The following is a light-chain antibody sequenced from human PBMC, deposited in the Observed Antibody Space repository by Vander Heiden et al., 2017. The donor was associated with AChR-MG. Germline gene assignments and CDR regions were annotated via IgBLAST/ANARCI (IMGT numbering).Light chain of an antibody. CDR1: QSLLHSNGYNY. V-gene: IGKV2-28*01. Sequence: DIVMTQSPLSLAVTPGEPASISCRSSQSLLHSNGYNYLDWYLQKPGQSPQLLIYLGSTRATGVPDRFSGSGSGTDFTLKISRVEAEDVGVYYCMQALQTPFTFGPGTKVEIK. CDR2: LGS. CDR3: MQALQTPFT. J-gene: IGKJ3*01.